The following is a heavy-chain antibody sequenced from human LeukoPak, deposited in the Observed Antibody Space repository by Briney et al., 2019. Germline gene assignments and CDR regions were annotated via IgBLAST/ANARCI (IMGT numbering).Heavy chain of an antibody. V-gene: IGHV1-8*03. Sequence: ASVKVSCNASGYTFTSYDINWVRQATGPGLGLMGLMNPNSGNTGYSQKFQVRVTITRNTSISTAYMELRSLRSEDTAVYYCARGGGYSYGDFDYWGQGTLVTVSS. CDR1: GYTFTSYD. J-gene: IGHJ4*02. CDR3: ARGGGYSYGDFDY. CDR2: MNPNSGNT. D-gene: IGHD5-18*01.